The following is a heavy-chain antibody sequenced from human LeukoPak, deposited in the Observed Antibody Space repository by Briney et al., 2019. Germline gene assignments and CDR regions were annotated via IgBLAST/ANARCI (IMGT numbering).Heavy chain of an antibody. CDR3: ARDRSGYSYGYPGYWFDP. CDR1: GDSVSSNSAA. V-gene: IGHV6-1*01. CDR2: TYYRSKWYN. Sequence: SQTLSLTCAISGDSVSSNSAAWNWIRQSPSRGLEWPGRTYYRSKWYNDYAVSVKSRITINPDTSKNQFSLQLNSVTPEDTAVYYCARDRSGYSYGYPGYWFDPWGQGTLVTVSS. D-gene: IGHD5-18*01. J-gene: IGHJ5*02.